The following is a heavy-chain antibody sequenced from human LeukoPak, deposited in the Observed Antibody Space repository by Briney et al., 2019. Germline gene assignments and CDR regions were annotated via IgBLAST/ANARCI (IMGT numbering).Heavy chain of an antibody. Sequence: GGSRRLSCAASGFTFSSYAMHWVRQAPGKGLEWVAVISYDGSNKYYADSVKGRFTISRDNSKNTLYLQMNSLRAEDTAVYYCARDEHIAVADYWGQGTLVTVSS. D-gene: IGHD6-19*01. V-gene: IGHV3-30*04. CDR2: ISYDGSNK. CDR1: GFTFSSYA. CDR3: ARDEHIAVADY. J-gene: IGHJ4*02.